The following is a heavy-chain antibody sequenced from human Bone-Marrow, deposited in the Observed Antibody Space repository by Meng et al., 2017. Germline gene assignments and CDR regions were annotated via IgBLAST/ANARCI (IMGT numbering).Heavy chain of an antibody. Sequence: GESLKISCAASGFTFSSHAISWVRQAPGKGLQWVSRFSGNGDTTNFAASVKGRFTITRDNSKSTVYMQMNSLRVEDTAIYYCAKELVSLATGGLDYWGRGILVTVSS. CDR2: FSGNGDTT. CDR1: GFTFSSHA. J-gene: IGHJ4*02. CDR3: AKELVSLATGGLDY. D-gene: IGHD2-8*01. V-gene: IGHV3-23*01.